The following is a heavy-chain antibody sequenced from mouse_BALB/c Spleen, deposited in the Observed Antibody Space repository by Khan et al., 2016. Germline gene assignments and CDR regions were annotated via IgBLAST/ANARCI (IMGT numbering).Heavy chain of an antibody. CDR3: TVVYNLGAMDY. CDR2: IRLKSENYAT. V-gene: IGHV6-3*02. CDR1: GFTFSNYW. J-gene: IGHJ4*01. Sequence: EVKLEESGGGLVQPGGSMKLSCVASGFTFSNYWMSWVRQSPEKGLEWVAEIRLKSENYATHYAESVRGKFTISRDDSKSRLYLQMNSLRAEDTGSYYCTVVYNLGAMDYWGQGTSVTVSS. D-gene: IGHD1-3*01.